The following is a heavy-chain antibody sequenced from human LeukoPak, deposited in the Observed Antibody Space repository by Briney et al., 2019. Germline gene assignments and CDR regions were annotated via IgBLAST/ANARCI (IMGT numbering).Heavy chain of an antibody. CDR2: IYYSGST. V-gene: IGHV4-59*08. J-gene: IGHJ4*02. CDR3: ARGSSSLMAYIFDY. CDR1: GGSISSYY. D-gene: IGHD6-6*01. Sequence: SETLSLTCTVSGGSISSYYWSWIRQPPGKGLEWIGYIYYSGSTNYNPSLKSRVTISVDTSKNQFSLKLSSVTAADTAVYYCARGSSSLMAYIFDYWGQGTLVTVSS.